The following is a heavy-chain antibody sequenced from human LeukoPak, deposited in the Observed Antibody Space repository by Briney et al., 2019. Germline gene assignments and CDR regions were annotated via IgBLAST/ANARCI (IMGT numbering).Heavy chain of an antibody. CDR2: IGTAGDT. CDR1: GFTFSSYD. V-gene: IGHV3-13*01. J-gene: IGHJ6*02. D-gene: IGHD4-17*01. Sequence: GGSLRLSCAASGFTFSSYDMHWVRHATGKGLEWVSAIGTAGDTYYPGSVKGRFTISRENAKNSLYLQMNSLRAEDTAVYYCAREYGDYYYYYGVDVWGQGTTVTVSS. CDR3: AREYGDYYYYYGVDV.